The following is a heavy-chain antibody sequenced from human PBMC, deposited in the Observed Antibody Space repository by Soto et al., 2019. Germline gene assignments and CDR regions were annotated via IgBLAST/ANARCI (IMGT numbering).Heavy chain of an antibody. V-gene: IGHV4-59*01. CDR1: GGSISSYY. D-gene: IGHD6-19*01. J-gene: IGHJ5*02. CDR3: ARVGAVGDWFDP. Sequence: SETLSLTCTVSGGSISSYYWSWIRQPPGKGLEWIGYIYYSGSTNYNPSLKSRVTISVDTSKNQFSLKLSSVTAADTAVYYCARVGAVGDWFDPWGQGTLVTVSS. CDR2: IYYSGST.